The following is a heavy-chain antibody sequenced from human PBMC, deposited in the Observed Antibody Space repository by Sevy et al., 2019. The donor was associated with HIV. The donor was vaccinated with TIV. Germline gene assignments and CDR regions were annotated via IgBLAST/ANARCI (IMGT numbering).Heavy chain of an antibody. CDR2: IRSKDYGGAT. V-gene: IGHV3-49*03. J-gene: IGHJ4*02. D-gene: IGHD3-22*01. CDR3: TRGYDYDSSGYFDY. Sequence: GGSLRLSCTGSGFTFGDYAMSWFRQAPGMGLEWVGFIRSKDYGGATEYAASVKGRFTISRDECKSIADLQMNSLKAEDTAVYYCTRGYDYDSSGYFDYWGQGTLVTVSS. CDR1: GFTFGDYA.